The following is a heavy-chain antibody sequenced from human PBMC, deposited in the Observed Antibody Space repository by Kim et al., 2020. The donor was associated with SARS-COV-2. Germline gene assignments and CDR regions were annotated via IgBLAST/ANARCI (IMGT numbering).Heavy chain of an antibody. Sequence: ASVKVSCKASGYTFTSYGISWVRQAPGQGLEWMGWISAYNGNTNYAQKLQGRVTMTTDTSTSTAYMELRSLRSDDTAVYYCARDDPVVVAATPTNWFDPWGQGTLVTVSS. J-gene: IGHJ5*02. CDR3: ARDDPVVVAATPTNWFDP. CDR1: GYTFTSYG. D-gene: IGHD2-15*01. V-gene: IGHV1-18*01. CDR2: ISAYNGNT.